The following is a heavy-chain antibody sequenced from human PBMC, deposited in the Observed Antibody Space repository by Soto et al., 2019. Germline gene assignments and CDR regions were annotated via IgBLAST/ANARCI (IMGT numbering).Heavy chain of an antibody. D-gene: IGHD3-3*01. J-gene: IGHJ6*03. CDR1: GFTFSSYG. Sequence: QVQLVESGGGVVQPGRSLRLSCAASGFTFSSYGMHWVRQAPGTGLEWVAVIWYDGSNKYYADSVKGRFTISRDNSKNTLYLQMNSLRAEDTAVYYCARDTSYYYYYMDVWGKGTTVTVSS. V-gene: IGHV3-33*01. CDR3: ARDTSYYYYYMDV. CDR2: IWYDGSNK.